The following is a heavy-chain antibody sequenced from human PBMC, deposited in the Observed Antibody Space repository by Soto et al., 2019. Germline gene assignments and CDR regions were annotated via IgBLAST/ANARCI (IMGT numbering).Heavy chain of an antibody. D-gene: IGHD3-22*01. V-gene: IGHV3-33*01. CDR2: IWYDGSNK. J-gene: IGHJ6*02. CDR3: ARERYSDSSGYFFLPDYYNYYGMDV. Sequence: QVQLVESGGGVVQPGRSLRLSCAASGFTFSTYGMHWVRQTPGKGLEWVAVIWYDGSNKYYADSVKGRFTISRDNSKNTLFLQMNSLRAEDTAVYFCARERYSDSSGYFFLPDYYNYYGMDVWGQGTTVTVS. CDR1: GFTFSTYG.